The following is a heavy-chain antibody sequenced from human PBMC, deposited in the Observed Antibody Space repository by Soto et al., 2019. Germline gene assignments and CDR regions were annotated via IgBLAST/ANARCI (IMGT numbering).Heavy chain of an antibody. J-gene: IGHJ4*02. Sequence: PSETLSLTCTVSGGSISSGGYYWSWIRQPPGQALEWIGEVDHSGSTNYSPSLKSRVTISVDTSKNQFSLKLKYVTAADTAVYNCVRRISTLPVDYWGQGTQVTVSS. D-gene: IGHD1-1*01. V-gene: IGHV4-39*07. CDR3: VRRISTLPVDY. CDR2: VDHSGST. CDR1: GGSISSGGYY.